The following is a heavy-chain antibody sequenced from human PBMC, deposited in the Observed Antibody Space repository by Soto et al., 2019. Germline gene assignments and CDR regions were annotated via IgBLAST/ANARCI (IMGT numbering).Heavy chain of an antibody. Sequence: GGSLRLSCAASGFTFSGYAMHWVRQAPGKGLEWVAVISYDGSNKYYADSVKGRFTISRDNSKNTLYLQVNSLRVEDTAIYYCARDRASIESWGQGTLVTVSS. V-gene: IGHV3-30-3*01. CDR3: ARDRASIES. CDR2: ISYDGSNK. D-gene: IGHD6-6*01. J-gene: IGHJ5*02. CDR1: GFTFSGYA.